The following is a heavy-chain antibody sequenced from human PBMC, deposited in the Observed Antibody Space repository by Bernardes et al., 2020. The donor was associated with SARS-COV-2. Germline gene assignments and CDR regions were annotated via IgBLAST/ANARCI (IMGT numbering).Heavy chain of an antibody. J-gene: IGHJ4*02. V-gene: IGHV2-5*02. Sequence: SGPTLVKPTQTLTLTCTFSGFSLDTSGVGVGWIRQPPGKALEWLGIIYWDDDKRYSPFLESRLTITKDTSKNQVVLTMTNMDPVDTATYYGVHSGYYAHIGTNYPDCWGQGTLVTVSS. CDR1: GFSLDTSGVG. CDR2: IYWDDDK. CDR3: VHSGYYAHIGTNYPDC. D-gene: IGHD2-8*01.